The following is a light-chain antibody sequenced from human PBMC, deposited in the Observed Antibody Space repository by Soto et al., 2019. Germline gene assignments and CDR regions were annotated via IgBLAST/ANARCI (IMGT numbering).Light chain of an antibody. V-gene: IGKV3-15*01. CDR2: DAS. CDR3: QQYNNGPPWT. Sequence: ILMTQSPATLSVSPGERATLSCRASQSVSNNLAWYQQKPGQAPRLLIYDASTRATGIPARFSGSESGTEFTLTISGLQSEDFAVYYCQQYNNGPPWTFGQGTKVEIK. CDR1: QSVSNN. J-gene: IGKJ1*01.